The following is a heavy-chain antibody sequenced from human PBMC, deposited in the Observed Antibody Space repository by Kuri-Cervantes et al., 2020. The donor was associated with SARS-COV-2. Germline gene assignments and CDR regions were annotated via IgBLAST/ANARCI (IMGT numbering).Heavy chain of an antibody. J-gene: IGHJ4*02. CDR2: IYPGDSDT. D-gene: IGHD6-6*01. CDR1: GYTFTSYW. CDR3: ARVGSSSGPLDY. V-gene: IGHV5-51*07. Sequence: KVSCKGSGYTFTSYWICWVHQMPGKGLEWMGIIYPGDSDTRYIPSIKGQVTISADKSISTAYLQWSSLKASDTAMSYCARVGSSSGPLDYWGQGTLVTVSS.